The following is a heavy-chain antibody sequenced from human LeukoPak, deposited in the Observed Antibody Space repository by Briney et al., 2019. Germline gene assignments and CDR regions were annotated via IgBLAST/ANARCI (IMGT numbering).Heavy chain of an antibody. D-gene: IGHD3-3*01. V-gene: IGHV3-23*01. Sequence: GGSLRLSCAASGFTFSSYAMSWVRQAPGKGLEWVSAISGSGGSTYYADSVKGRFTISRDNSKNTLYLQMNSLRAEDTAVHYCAKDRRVRFLEWLVWWGEGTLVIVSS. CDR2: ISGSGGST. CDR1: GFTFSSYA. J-gene: IGHJ4*02. CDR3: AKDRRVRFLEWLVW.